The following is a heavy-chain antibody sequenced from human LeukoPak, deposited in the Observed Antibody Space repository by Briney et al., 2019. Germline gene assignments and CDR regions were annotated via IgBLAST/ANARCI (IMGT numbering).Heavy chain of an antibody. CDR1: GGSISSGAYY. Sequence: SETLSLTCTVSGGSISSGAYYWSWIRQVPGKGLEWIGYGYFRGNTFYNPSLKGRVTISVDRSKNQFSLKLSSVTAADTAVYYCARVAAGTSKYFDYWGQGTLVTVSS. CDR3: ARVAAGTSKYFDY. V-gene: IGHV4-31*03. J-gene: IGHJ4*02. CDR2: GYFRGNT. D-gene: IGHD1-1*01.